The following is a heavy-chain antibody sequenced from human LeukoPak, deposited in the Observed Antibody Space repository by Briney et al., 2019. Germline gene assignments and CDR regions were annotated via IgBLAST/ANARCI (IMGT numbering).Heavy chain of an antibody. CDR2: INPSGST. J-gene: IGHJ4*02. D-gene: IGHD3-10*01. CDR3: ARDSPPGDEQVFGY. Sequence: SETLSLTCAVYGGSFSVNTCYWSWIRQLPGKGLEWIGEINPSGSTNYNPSLKSRVTISVDTSKNQFSLKLNSVTAADTAVYYCARDSPPGDEQVFGYWGQGTLVTVSS. CDR1: GGSFSVNTCY. V-gene: IGHV4-34*01.